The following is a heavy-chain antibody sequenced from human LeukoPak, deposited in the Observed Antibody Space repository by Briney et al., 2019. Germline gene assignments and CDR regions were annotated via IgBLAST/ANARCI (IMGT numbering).Heavy chain of an antibody. D-gene: IGHD2-15*01. J-gene: IGHJ4*02. CDR2: ISGSTTTI. CDR3: ARDFCSASCCRLDY. CDR1: GFIFSECS. V-gene: IGHV3-48*01. Sequence: GGSLRLSCAASGFIFSECSINWVRQAPGKGLEWVSYISGSTTTIYYADSVKGRFTISRDNAKNSVYLQMNSLRAEDTAVYFCARDFCSASCCRLDYWGQGTLVTVSS.